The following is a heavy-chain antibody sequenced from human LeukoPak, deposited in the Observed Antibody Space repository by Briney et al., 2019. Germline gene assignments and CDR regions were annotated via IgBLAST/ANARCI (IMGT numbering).Heavy chain of an antibody. CDR1: GFTFSDYY. CDR2: IRNKANRYTT. Sequence: GGSLRLSCAASGFTFSDYYMDWVRQAPGKGLEWVGRIRNKANRYTTEYAASVKGRFTISRDDSKNSLYLQLNSLKTEDMAVYYCARKYSSGWGYWGQGTLVTVSS. V-gene: IGHV3-72*01. J-gene: IGHJ4*02. D-gene: IGHD6-19*01. CDR3: ARKYSSGWGY.